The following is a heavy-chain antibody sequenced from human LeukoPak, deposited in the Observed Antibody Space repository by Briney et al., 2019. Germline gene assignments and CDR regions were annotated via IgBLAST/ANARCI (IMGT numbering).Heavy chain of an antibody. CDR1: GFTFSSYW. Sequence: GGSLRLSCAASGFTFSSYWMHWVRQAPGKGLVWVSRINTDGSSTSYADSVKGRFTISGDNAKNTLYLQMNSLRAEDTAVYYCARGGGNLEWFEYYYYYYYMDVWGKGTTVTVSS. CDR3: ARGGGNLEWFEYYYYYYYMDV. CDR2: INTDGSST. D-gene: IGHD3-3*01. V-gene: IGHV3-74*01. J-gene: IGHJ6*03.